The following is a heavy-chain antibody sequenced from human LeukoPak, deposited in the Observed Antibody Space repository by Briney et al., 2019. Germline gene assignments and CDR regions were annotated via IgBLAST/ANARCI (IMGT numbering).Heavy chain of an antibody. V-gene: IGHV3-7*03. J-gene: IGHJ4*02. CDR2: IKHDGREK. D-gene: IGHD6-13*01. CDR1: GFTFNDYY. Sequence: GGSLRLSCTASGFTFNDYYMTWLRQAPGKGLEWVASIKHDGREKFYLDSVKGRFTISRDDAKDSLFLQMNSLRAEDTAVYFCARDRDSSGSWEANFDHWGQGTLVTVSS. CDR3: ARDRDSSGSWEANFDH.